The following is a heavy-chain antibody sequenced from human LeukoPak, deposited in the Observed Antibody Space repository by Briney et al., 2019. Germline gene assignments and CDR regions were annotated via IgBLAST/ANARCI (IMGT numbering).Heavy chain of an antibody. J-gene: IGHJ3*02. Sequence: GGPLRLSCAASGFTFSSYNMHWVRQAPGKGLEWVAVISYDGSNKYYADSLKGRFTISRDNSKNTLYLQMNSLRAEDTAVYYCARSTIFGVVIYAFDIWGQGTMVTVSS. CDR3: ARSTIFGVVIYAFDI. CDR1: GFTFSSYN. CDR2: ISYDGSNK. V-gene: IGHV3-30*03. D-gene: IGHD3-3*01.